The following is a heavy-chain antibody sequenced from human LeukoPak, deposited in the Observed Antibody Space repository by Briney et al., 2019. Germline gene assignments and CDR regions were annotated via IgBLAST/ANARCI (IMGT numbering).Heavy chain of an antibody. J-gene: IGHJ4*02. CDR1: GFTFSSYS. D-gene: IGHD4-17*01. V-gene: IGHV3-21*01. CDR3: ARDPYDYGDSYYDY. Sequence: PGGSLRLSCAASGFTFSSYSMNWVRQAPGKGLEWVSSISSSSSYIYYADSVKGRFTISRDNAKNSLYLRMNSLRAEDTAVYYCARDPYDYGDSYYDYWGQGTLVTVSS. CDR2: ISSSSSYI.